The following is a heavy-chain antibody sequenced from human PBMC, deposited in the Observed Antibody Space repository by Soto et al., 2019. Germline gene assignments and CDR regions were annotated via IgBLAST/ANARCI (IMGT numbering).Heavy chain of an antibody. CDR2: IYSGGST. D-gene: IGHD3-10*01. Sequence: GGSPRLSCAASGFTVSSNYMSWVRQAPGKGLEWVSVIYSGGSTYYADSVKGRFTISRDNSKNTLYLQMNSLRAEDTAVYYCARRIRGVILKWGQGTLVTVSS. CDR1: GFTVSSNY. CDR3: ARRIRGVILK. J-gene: IGHJ4*02. V-gene: IGHV3-53*01.